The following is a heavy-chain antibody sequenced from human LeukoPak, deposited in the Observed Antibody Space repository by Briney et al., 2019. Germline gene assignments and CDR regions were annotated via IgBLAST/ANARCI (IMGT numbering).Heavy chain of an antibody. J-gene: IGHJ4*02. CDR3: ASTDYSNYFLDY. D-gene: IGHD4-11*01. CDR1: GGSISSYY. Sequence: ETLSLTCTVSGGSISSYYWSWIRQPPGKGLEWVANIKQDGSEKDYVDSVKGRFTISRDNAKNSLYLQMNSLRAEDTAVYYCASTDYSNYFLDYWGQGTLVTVSS. CDR2: IKQDGSEK. V-gene: IGHV3-7*01.